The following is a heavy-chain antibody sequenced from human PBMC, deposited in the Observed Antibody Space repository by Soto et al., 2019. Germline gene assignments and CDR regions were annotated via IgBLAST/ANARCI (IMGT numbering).Heavy chain of an antibody. CDR3: ARMETFGSLNWFDP. V-gene: IGHV1-69*05. Sequence: SVEVSCKASGGTFSSYAISWVRQAPGQGLEWMGGIIPIFGTANYAQKFQGRVTMTRDISIATAYMELSSLRSDDTAIYYCARMETFGSLNWFDPWGQGTLVTVSS. J-gene: IGHJ5*02. CDR2: IIPIFGTA. D-gene: IGHD3-16*01. CDR1: GGTFSSYA.